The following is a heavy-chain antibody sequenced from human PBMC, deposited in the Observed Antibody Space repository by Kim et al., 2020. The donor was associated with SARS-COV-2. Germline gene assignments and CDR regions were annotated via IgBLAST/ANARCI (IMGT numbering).Heavy chain of an antibody. Sequence: ASVKVSCKASGYTFTGYYMHWVRQAPGQGLEWMGWINPNSGGTNYAQKFQGRVTMTRDTSISTAYMELSRLRSDDTAVYYCARDPGGVHYYDSSGYYSAGDAFDIWGQGTMVTVSS. D-gene: IGHD3-22*01. CDR1: GYTFTGYY. CDR2: INPNSGGT. J-gene: IGHJ3*02. CDR3: ARDPGGVHYYDSSGYYSAGDAFDI. V-gene: IGHV1-2*02.